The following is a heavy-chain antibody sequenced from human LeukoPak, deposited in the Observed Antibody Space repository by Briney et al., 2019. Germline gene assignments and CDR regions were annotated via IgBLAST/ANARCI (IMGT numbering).Heavy chain of an antibody. V-gene: IGHV4-31*03. CDR1: GGSISSGGYY. Sequence: SETLSLTCTVSGGSISSGGYYWSWIRQHPGKGLEWIGYIYYSGSTYYNPSLKSRVTISVDTSKNQFSLKLSSVTAADTAVYYCARGHCSSTSCYVLWFDPWGQGTLVTVSS. CDR3: ARGHCSSTSCYVLWFDP. J-gene: IGHJ5*02. CDR2: IYYSGST. D-gene: IGHD2-2*01.